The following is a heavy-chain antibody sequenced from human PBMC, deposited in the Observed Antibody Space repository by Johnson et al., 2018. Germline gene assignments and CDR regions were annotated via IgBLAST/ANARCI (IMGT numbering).Heavy chain of an antibody. CDR1: GFTFSSYA. Sequence: QVQLVESGGGVVQPGGSLRLSCAASGFTFSSYAMHWVRQAPGKGLEWVAVISDDGSNKFYAESVKGRFTISRDNSKNRVYLQMHSLKIEDTAVFYCARAQGGDYVAEYFQHWGQGTLVTVSS. V-gene: IGHV3-30-3*01. CDR3: ARAQGGDYVAEYFQH. D-gene: IGHD4-17*01. J-gene: IGHJ1*01. CDR2: ISDDGSNK.